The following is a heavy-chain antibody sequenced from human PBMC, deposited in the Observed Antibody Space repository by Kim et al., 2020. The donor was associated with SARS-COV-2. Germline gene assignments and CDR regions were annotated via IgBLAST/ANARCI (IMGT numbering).Heavy chain of an antibody. J-gene: IGHJ4*02. D-gene: IGHD4-4*01. Sequence: TNYNPSLKSRVTISVDTSKNQFSLKLSSVTAADTAVYYCARRGSVRGIDYWGQGTLVTVSS. V-gene: IGHV4-34*01. CDR2: T. CDR3: ARRGSVRGIDY.